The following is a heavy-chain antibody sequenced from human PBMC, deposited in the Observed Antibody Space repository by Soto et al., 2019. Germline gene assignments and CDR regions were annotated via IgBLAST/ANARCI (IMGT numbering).Heavy chain of an antibody. V-gene: IGHV3-48*02. CDR2: ISASSTAI. CDR3: ASDRYLGTTLYYHPES. Sequence: GGSLRLSCAASGFSFSSYAMNWVRQAPGKGLEWLSYISASSTAIDYAASVEGRFTVARDNARNSLFLQMNNLRDDDSGLYYCASDRYLGTTLYYHPESWGQGAMVTVSS. J-gene: IGHJ4*02. D-gene: IGHD1-26*01. CDR1: GFSFSSYA.